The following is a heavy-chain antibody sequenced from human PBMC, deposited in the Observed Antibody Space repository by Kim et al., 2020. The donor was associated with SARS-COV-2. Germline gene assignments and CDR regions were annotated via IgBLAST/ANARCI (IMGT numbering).Heavy chain of an antibody. V-gene: IGHV4-31*03. J-gene: IGHJ3*02. CDR1: GGSISSGGYY. CDR3: ATYGSGRLLGAFDI. Sequence: SETLSLTCTVSGGSISSGGYYWSWIRQHPGKGLEWIGYIYYSGSTYYNPSLKSRVTISVDTSKNQFSLKLSSVTAADTAVYYCATYGSGRLLGAFDIWGQGTMVTVSS. D-gene: IGHD3-10*01. CDR2: IYYSGST.